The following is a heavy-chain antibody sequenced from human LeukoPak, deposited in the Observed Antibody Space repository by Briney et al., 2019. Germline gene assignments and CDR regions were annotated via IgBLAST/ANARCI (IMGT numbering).Heavy chain of an antibody. J-gene: IGHJ5*02. CDR1: GVSMSHYY. D-gene: IGHD4-17*01. V-gene: IGHV4-4*07. Sequence: KPSETLSLTCSASGVSMSHYYWSFIRQPAGKGLEWIGRIHTSGTTYFNPSLKSRVTMSVDTSKNQFSLSLASMPAAGTACYFCARGDYYDGGGRNWFDPWGQGTLVTVSS. CDR2: IHTSGTT. CDR3: ARGDYYDGGGRNWFDP.